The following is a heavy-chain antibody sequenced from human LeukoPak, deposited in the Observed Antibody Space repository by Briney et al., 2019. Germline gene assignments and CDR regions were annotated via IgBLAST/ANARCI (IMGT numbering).Heavy chain of an antibody. V-gene: IGHV4-59*01. CDR2: IYYSGST. Sequence: ASETLSLTCTVSGGSISSYYWSWIRQPPGKGLEWIGYIYYSGSTNYNPSLKSRVTISVDTSKNQFSLKLSSVTAADTAVYYCARDQRYCSGGSCYSVFSWGYRGQGTLVTVSS. CDR1: GGSISSYY. D-gene: IGHD2-15*01. J-gene: IGHJ4*02. CDR3: ARDQRYCSGGSCYSVFSWGY.